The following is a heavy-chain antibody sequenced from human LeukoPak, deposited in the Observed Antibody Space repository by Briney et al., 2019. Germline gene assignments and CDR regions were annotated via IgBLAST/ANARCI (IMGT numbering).Heavy chain of an antibody. V-gene: IGHV4-59*04. CDR3: ATYGATSSYYYHFYMDV. D-gene: IGHD4/OR15-4a*01. Sequence: SETLSLTCTVSGGSINSYYWSWIRQPPGKGLEWIGSMYHTGRTDDNPSLKSRVTMSVDTSKNQFSLRLSSVTAADTAVYYCATYGATSSYYYHFYMDVWGKGTTVTVSS. CDR1: GGSINSYY. J-gene: IGHJ6*03. CDR2: MYHTGRT.